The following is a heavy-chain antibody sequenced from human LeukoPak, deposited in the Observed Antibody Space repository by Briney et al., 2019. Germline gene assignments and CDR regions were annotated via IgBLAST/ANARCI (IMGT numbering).Heavy chain of an antibody. CDR2: IYNNRSP. D-gene: IGHD3-3*01. V-gene: IGHV4-4*07. J-gene: IGHJ4*01. CDR1: GASIRSHY. CDR3: VRKSVFGSRYYFDY. Sequence: SETLSLTCTVSGASIRSHYWNWIRQTAGEGLEWIGRIYNNRSPDYNPSLKSRVTISVDTSKNQLSLKMTSVTVADTALYYCVRKSVFGSRYYFDYWGHGILVTVSS.